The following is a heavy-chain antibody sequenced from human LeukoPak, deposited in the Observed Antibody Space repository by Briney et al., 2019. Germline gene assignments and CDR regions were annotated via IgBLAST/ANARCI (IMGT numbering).Heavy chain of an antibody. Sequence: QSGGSLRLSCAASGFTFDDYAMHWVRQAPGKGLEWVSGISWNSGSIGYADSVKGRFTISRDNAKNSLYLQMNSLRAEDTALYYCAKDINAVTTTGFDYWGQGTLVTVSS. CDR2: ISWNSGSI. CDR3: AKDINAVTTTGFDY. V-gene: IGHV3-9*01. CDR1: GFTFDDYA. D-gene: IGHD4-17*01. J-gene: IGHJ4*02.